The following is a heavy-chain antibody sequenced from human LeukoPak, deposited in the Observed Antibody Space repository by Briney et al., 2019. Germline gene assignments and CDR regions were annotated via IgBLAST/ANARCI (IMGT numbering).Heavy chain of an antibody. J-gene: IGHJ2*01. CDR3: AKGGLQTRNWYFAL. D-gene: IGHD5-18*01. CDR1: EVTVTNNY. V-gene: IGHV3-53*05. CDR2: IYPGGNI. Sequence: GGSLRLSCAASEVTVTNNYMSWVRQAPGKGLQWVSVIYPGGNIYYADSVKGRFTISRDNSKNTLYLEMNSLRTEDTAVYYCAKGGLQTRNWYFALWGRGTLVTVSS.